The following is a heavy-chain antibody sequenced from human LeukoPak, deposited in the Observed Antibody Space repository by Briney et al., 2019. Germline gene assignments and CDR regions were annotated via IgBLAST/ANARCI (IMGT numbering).Heavy chain of an antibody. CDR1: GFTVSSNY. CDR2: IYSGGST. Sequence: GGSLRLSCAASGFTVSSNYMSWVRQAPGKGLDWVSVIYSGGSTYYADSVKGRFTISRDNSKNTLYLQMNSVRAEDTAVYYCARVGGSSGYYPYYFDYWGQGTLVTVSS. CDR3: ARVGGSSGYYPYYFDY. D-gene: IGHD3-22*01. J-gene: IGHJ4*02. V-gene: IGHV3-53*01.